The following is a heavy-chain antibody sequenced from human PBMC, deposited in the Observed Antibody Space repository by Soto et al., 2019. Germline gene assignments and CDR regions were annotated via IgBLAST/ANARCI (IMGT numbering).Heavy chain of an antibody. J-gene: IGHJ3*02. D-gene: IGHD6-19*01. CDR2: ISAYNGNT. V-gene: IGHV1-18*01. CDR3: ARGHYNKWLLQPSLDAFDI. Sequence: ASVKVSCKASGYTFTSYGISWVRQAPGQGLEWMGWISAYNGNTNYAQKLQGRVTMTTDTSTSTAYMELRSLRSDDTAVYYCARGHYNKWLLQPSLDAFDIWGQGTMVTVSS. CDR1: GYTFTSYG.